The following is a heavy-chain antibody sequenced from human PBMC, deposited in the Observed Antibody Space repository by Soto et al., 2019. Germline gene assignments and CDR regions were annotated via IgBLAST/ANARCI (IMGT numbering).Heavy chain of an antibody. J-gene: IGHJ6*02. CDR3: ARVYYGSGSYDYYGMDV. V-gene: IGHV3-21*01. Sequence: GGSLRLSCAASGFSFSSYSMNWVLQAPGKGLEWVSAISSSSSYIYYADSVKGRFTISRDNAKNSLYLQMNSLRAEDTAVYYCARVYYGSGSYDYYGMDVWGQGTTVTVSS. CDR1: GFSFSSYS. D-gene: IGHD3-10*01. CDR2: ISSSSSYI.